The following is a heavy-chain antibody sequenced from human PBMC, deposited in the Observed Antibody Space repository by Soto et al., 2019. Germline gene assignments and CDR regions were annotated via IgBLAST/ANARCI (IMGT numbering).Heavy chain of an antibody. Sequence: ASVKVSCKASGYTFTGYYMHWVRQAPGQGLEWMGWINPNSGGTNYAQKFQGRVTMTRDTSISTAYMELSRLRSDDTAVYYCARDAWFHYYYYVMDVWRPGTTVT. CDR2: INPNSGGT. V-gene: IGHV1-2*02. J-gene: IGHJ6*02. D-gene: IGHD3-10*01. CDR1: GYTFTGYY. CDR3: ARDAWFHYYYYVMDV.